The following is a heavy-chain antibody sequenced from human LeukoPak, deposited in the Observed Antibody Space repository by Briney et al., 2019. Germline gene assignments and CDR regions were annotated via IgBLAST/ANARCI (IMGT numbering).Heavy chain of an antibody. CDR3: ARVRQPYCGPACPHFYGMDV. CDR2: ISFHGSDE. J-gene: IGHJ6*02. D-gene: IGHD2-21*01. CDR1: GFTFNVYG. V-gene: IGHV3-30*03. Sequence: GGSLRLSCAASGFTFNVYGMHWVRLAPGKGLEWVAFISFHGSDEPYADSVRGRFTISRDISKNTLYLQMNSLRPEDTALYYCARVRQPYCGPACPHFYGMDVWGQGTTVTVSS.